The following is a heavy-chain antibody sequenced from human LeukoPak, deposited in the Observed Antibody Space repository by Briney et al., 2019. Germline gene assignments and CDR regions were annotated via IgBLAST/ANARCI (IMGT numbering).Heavy chain of an antibody. V-gene: IGHV4-39*01. CDR1: GGSISSSSYY. CDR2: IYYSGST. D-gene: IGHD2-2*01. J-gene: IGHJ4*02. CDR3: ASLYCSSTSCPLDY. Sequence: PSETLSLTCTVSGGSISSSSYYWGWIRQPPGKRLEWIGSIYYSGSTYYNPSLKSRVTISVDTSKNQFSLKLSSVTAADTAVYYCASLYCSSTSCPLDYWGQGTLVTVSS.